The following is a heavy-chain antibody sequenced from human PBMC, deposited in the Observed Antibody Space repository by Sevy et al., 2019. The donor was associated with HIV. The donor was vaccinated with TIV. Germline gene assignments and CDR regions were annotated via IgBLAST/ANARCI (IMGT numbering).Heavy chain of an antibody. Sequence: GGSLRLSCAASGFTFSSYWMHWVRQAPGKGLVWVSRISSDGSSTNYADSMKGRFTISRDNAKNTLYLQMNRQRAEDTAVYYSARHRGGVVDYWGQGTLVTVSS. CDR3: ARHRGGVVDY. J-gene: IGHJ4*02. CDR1: GFTFSSYW. D-gene: IGHD3-16*01. CDR2: ISSDGSST. V-gene: IGHV3-74*01.